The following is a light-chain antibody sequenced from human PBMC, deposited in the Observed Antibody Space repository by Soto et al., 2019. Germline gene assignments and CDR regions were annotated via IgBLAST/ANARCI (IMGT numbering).Light chain of an antibody. CDR1: SSDVGGYNY. CDR2: DVS. J-gene: IGLJ1*01. V-gene: IGLV2-14*01. Sequence: QLVLTQPASVSGSPGQSITISCTGTSSDVGGYNYVSWYQQHPGKAPKLMIYDVSNRPSGVSNRFSGSKSGNTASLTISGLQAEDEADYYCSSHTSSSTFYVFGTGTKLTVL. CDR3: SSHTSSSTFYV.